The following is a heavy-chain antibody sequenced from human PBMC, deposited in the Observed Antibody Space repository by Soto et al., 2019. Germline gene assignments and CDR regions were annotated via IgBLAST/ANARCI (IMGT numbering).Heavy chain of an antibody. J-gene: IGHJ6*02. D-gene: IGHD6-19*01. Sequence: GASVKVSCKASGCTFSSYAISWVRQAPGQGLEWMGGIIPIFGTANYAQKFQGRVTITADESTSTAYMELSSLRSEDTAVYYCARTQWLEPRYYYYGMDVWGQGTTVTVS. CDR1: GCTFSSYA. CDR2: IIPIFGTA. CDR3: ARTQWLEPRYYYYGMDV. V-gene: IGHV1-69*13.